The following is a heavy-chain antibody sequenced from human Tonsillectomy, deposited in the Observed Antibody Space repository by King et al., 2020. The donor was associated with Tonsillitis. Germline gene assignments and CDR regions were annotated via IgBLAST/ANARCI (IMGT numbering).Heavy chain of an antibody. CDR1: GYTFTSYG. CDR3: ARVQYSGSGRSAY. J-gene: IGHJ4*02. D-gene: IGHD1-26*01. V-gene: IGHV1-18*04. CDR2: INAYNGNT. Sequence: LVQSGAEVKKPGASVKFSCKASGYTFTSYGISWVRQPPGQGLEWMGWINAYNGNTNYAQKLQGRVTITTDTSTSTAYMGLRSLRSDDTALYYCARVQYSGSGRSAYWGQGTLVTVSS.